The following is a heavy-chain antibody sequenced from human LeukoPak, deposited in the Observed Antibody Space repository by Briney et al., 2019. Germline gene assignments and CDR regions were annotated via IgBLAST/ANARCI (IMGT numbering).Heavy chain of an antibody. CDR2: ISSSGSTI. V-gene: IGHV3-48*03. D-gene: IGHD6-13*01. CDR1: GFTFSSYE. J-gene: IGHJ6*02. CDR3: ARDLSSSWPYYYYGMDV. Sequence: GGSLRLSCAASGFTFSSYEMSWVRQAPGKGLEWVSYISSSGSTIYYADSVKGRFTISRDNAKNSLYLQMNSLRAEDTAVYYCARDLSSSWPYYYYGMDVWGQGTTVTVSS.